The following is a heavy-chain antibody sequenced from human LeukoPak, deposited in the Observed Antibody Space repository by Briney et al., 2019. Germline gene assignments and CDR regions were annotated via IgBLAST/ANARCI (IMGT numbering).Heavy chain of an antibody. CDR1: GGSITNTNYY. Sequence: SETLSLTCTVSGGSITNTNYYWAWIRQPPGEGLEWIGSVYHSGITYYTPSLKGRVSISVDTSKNQFSLKVNSVTAADTAVYYCARDAGHQLSRRNYYAMDVWGQGTTVTVSS. D-gene: IGHD1-1*01. V-gene: IGHV4-39*07. CDR3: ARDAGHQLSRRNYYAMDV. J-gene: IGHJ6*02. CDR2: VYHSGIT.